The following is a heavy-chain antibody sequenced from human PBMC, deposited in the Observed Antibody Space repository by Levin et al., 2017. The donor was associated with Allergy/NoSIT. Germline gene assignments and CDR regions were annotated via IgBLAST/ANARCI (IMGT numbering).Heavy chain of an antibody. D-gene: IGHD6-13*01. CDR2: IGTAGDT. CDR3: ARSRSGLAAAYDAFDI. J-gene: IGHJ3*02. Sequence: QAGGSLRLSCAASGFTFSSYDMHWVRQATGKGLEWVSAIGTAGDTYYPGSVKGRFTISRENAKNSLYLQMNSLRAGDTAVYYCARSRSGLAAAYDAFDIWGQGTMVTVSS. V-gene: IGHV3-13*04. CDR1: GFTFSSYD.